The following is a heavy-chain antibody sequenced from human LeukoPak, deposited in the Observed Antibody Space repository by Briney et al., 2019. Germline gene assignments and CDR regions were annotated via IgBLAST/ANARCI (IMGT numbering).Heavy chain of an antibody. D-gene: IGHD1-26*01. CDR1: GFTVSNNY. J-gene: IGHJ1*01. CDR2: IYSGGSP. Sequence: PGGSLRLSCAASGFTVSNNYMSWVRQAPGKGLEWVSVIYSGGSPYYADSVKGRFTISRHNSENTLYLQMNSLRAEDTAVYYCAGVWGGSYHFFQHWGQGTLVTVSS. V-gene: IGHV3-53*04. CDR3: AGVWGGSYHFFQH.